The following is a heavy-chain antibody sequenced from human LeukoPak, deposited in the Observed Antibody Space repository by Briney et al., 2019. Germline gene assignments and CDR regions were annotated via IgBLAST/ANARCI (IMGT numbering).Heavy chain of an antibody. J-gene: IGHJ4*02. D-gene: IGHD1-7*01. Sequence: GGSLRLSCAASGFTFSNYALHWVRQAPGKGLEFVSAISSNGDATFYANSVKGRFTISRDNSKNTLYLQMGSLRAEDMAVYYCVRVGNYREFDYWGQGTLVTVSS. CDR3: VRVGNYREFDY. V-gene: IGHV3-64*01. CDR2: ISSNGDAT. CDR1: GFTFSNYA.